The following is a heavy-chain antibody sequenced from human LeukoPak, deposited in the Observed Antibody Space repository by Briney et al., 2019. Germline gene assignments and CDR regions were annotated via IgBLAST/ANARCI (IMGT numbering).Heavy chain of an antibody. Sequence: GGSLRLSCAASGFTFSDYSMTWVRQAPGKGLEWLSYISISGSFIYYADSVKGRFTISRDNGRNSLHLQMNSLRAEDTAVYYCAREVYYGSGRRFDLWGQGALVTVSS. CDR3: AREVYYGSGRRFDL. CDR2: ISISGSFI. D-gene: IGHD3-10*01. CDR1: GFTFSDYS. V-gene: IGHV3-48*01. J-gene: IGHJ4*02.